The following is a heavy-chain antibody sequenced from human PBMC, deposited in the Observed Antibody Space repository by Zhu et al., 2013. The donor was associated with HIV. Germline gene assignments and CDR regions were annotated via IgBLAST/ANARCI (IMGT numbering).Heavy chain of an antibody. CDR3: AGEPTSTHYFDY. Sequence: QVQLVQSGAEVKRPGASVKVSCKASGYTFTDYYMHWVRQAPGQGLEWMGWINPNSGGTNYAQKFQGRVTMTRDTSISTAYMELSSPRSDDTAVYYCAGEPTSTHYFDYWGLGTLVSVSS. J-gene: IGHJ4*02. CDR2: INPNSGGT. CDR1: GYTFTDYY. D-gene: IGHD5-12*01. V-gene: IGHV1-2*02.